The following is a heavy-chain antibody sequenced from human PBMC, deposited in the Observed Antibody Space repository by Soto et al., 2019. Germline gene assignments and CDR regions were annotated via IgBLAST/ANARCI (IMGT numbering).Heavy chain of an antibody. CDR2: ITPSGGST. CDR1: GYTFTSYY. D-gene: IGHD5-12*01. J-gene: IGHJ6*02. CDR3: ARNIVATIGYYYGMDV. V-gene: IGHV1-46*01. Sequence: GASVKVSCKASGYTFTSYYMHWVRQAPGQGLEWMGIITPSGGSTSYAQKFQGRVTMTRDTSTSTVYMELSSLRSEDTAVYYCARNIVATIGYYYGMDVWGQGTTVPVSS.